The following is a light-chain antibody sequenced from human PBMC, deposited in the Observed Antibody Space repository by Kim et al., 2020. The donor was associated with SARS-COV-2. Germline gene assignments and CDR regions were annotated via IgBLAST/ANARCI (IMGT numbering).Light chain of an antibody. Sequence: LSSGESATLSCRASQSVSSSYLAWYQQKPGQAPRLLIYDASSSATGIPYRFSGSGSGTDFTLTISRLEPEDFAVYYCQQYGTSRTFGQGTKVDIK. V-gene: IGKV3-20*01. CDR3: QQYGTSRT. J-gene: IGKJ1*01. CDR2: DAS. CDR1: QSVSSSY.